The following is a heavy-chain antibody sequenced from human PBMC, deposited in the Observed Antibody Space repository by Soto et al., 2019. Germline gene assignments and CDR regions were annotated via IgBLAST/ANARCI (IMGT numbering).Heavy chain of an antibody. J-gene: IGHJ6*02. D-gene: IGHD6-13*01. V-gene: IGHV3-30*18. Sequence: GGSLRLSCVASGFTFSSYGMHWVRQAPGKGLEWVAVISYDGSNKYYADSVKGRFTISRDNSKNTLYLQMNSLRAEDTAVYYCAKVSRQQLVNYYYGMDVWGQGTTVTVSS. CDR3: AKVSRQQLVNYYYGMDV. CDR1: GFTFSSYG. CDR2: ISYDGSNK.